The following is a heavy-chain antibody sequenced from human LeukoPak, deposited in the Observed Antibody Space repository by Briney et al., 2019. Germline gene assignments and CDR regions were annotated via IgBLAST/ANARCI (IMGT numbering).Heavy chain of an antibody. V-gene: IGHV3-48*03. CDR2: ISSSGSTI. CDR3: ARFHQYTSGDY. CDR1: GFTFSSYA. J-gene: IGHJ4*02. Sequence: GGSLRLSCAASGFTFSSYAMSWVRQAPGKGLEWVSYISSSGSTIYYADSVKGRFTISRDNAKNSLYLQMNSLRTEDTAVYYCARFHQYTSGDYWGQGTLVTVSS. D-gene: IGHD6-19*01.